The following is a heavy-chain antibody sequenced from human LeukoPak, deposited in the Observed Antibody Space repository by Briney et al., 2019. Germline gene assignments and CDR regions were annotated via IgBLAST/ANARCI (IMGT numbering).Heavy chain of an antibody. CDR2: ISGSGGST. CDR1: GFTFISYA. V-gene: IGHV3-23*01. J-gene: IGHJ6*03. CDR3: AKDLGYYYYYMDV. Sequence: GGSLRLSCAASGFTFISYAMSWVRQAPGKGLEWVSAISGSGGSTYYADSVKGRFTISRDNSKNTLYLQMNSLRAEDTAVYYCAKDLGYYYYYMDVWGKGTTVIVSS.